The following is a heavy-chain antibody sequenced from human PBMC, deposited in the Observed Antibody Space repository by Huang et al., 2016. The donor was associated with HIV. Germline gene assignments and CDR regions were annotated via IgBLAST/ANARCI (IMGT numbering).Heavy chain of an antibody. V-gene: IGHV4-39*02. D-gene: IGHD3-3*01. Sequence: LQESGPGLVGPSETLSLTCAVSGDSINRNTFYWGWIRRPPGKALEWIGSIYYSGTTYYNPALKRRARIAVDASKNLIFLHLRSVTAADTGVYYCARTGVAVSDDPEYFQHWGQGALVTIS. CDR1: GDSINRNTFY. J-gene: IGHJ1*01. CDR3: ARTGVAVSDDPEYFQH. CDR2: IYYSGTT.